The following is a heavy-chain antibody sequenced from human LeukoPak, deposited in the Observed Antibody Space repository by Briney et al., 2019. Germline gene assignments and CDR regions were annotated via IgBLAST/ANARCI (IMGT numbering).Heavy chain of an antibody. D-gene: IGHD4-17*01. CDR2: INHSGYT. CDR1: GVSFNDYY. Sequence: PSETLSLTCAVSGVSFNDYYWSWVRQTPGKGLEWIGEINHSGYTNDSPSLKSRVTLSIDTPRKQFSLNLRSVTVADTGIYYCTRMTTGHDYWGQGTLVTVPS. J-gene: IGHJ4*02. V-gene: IGHV4-34*01. CDR3: TRMTTGHDY.